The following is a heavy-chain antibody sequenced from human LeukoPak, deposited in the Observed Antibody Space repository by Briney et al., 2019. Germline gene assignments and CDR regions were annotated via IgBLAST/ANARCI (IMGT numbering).Heavy chain of an antibody. D-gene: IGHD6-19*01. CDR3: AKARYSSGWSDFDH. CDR1: GFTFSSYG. Sequence: GGSLRLSCAASGFTFSSYGMNWVRQAPGKGLEWVAVISFDGSQKFYADSVKGRLTISRDNSKNTLYLQTNSLRAEDTAVYYCAKARYSSGWSDFDHWGQGTLVTVSS. J-gene: IGHJ4*02. V-gene: IGHV3-30*18. CDR2: ISFDGSQK.